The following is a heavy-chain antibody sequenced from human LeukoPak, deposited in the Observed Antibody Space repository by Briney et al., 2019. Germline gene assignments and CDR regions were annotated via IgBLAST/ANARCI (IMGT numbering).Heavy chain of an antibody. CDR1: GFPFSSYG. J-gene: IGHJ5*02. CDR3: ARDTVVTGYNWFDP. D-gene: IGHD2-21*02. Sequence: GGSLRLSCAASGFPFSSYGMSWVRQAPGKGLEWVSIISGSGSSTYYADSVKGRFTISRDNSKNTLYLHMNSLRAEDTAVYYCARDTVVTGYNWFDPWGQGTLVTVSS. CDR2: ISGSGSST. V-gene: IGHV3-23*01.